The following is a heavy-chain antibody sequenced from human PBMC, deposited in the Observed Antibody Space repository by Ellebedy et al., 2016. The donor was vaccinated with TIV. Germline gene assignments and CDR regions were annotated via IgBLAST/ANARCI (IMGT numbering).Heavy chain of an antibody. Sequence: GGSLRLSCAASDFAVRTYYMTWVRQAPGKGLEWVSVIHTGGSTYYADSVRGRFTISRDNSRNTLYLQMNSLRAEDTAVYYCARALTTMKSFDVWGQGTMVTVSS. CDR2: IHTGGST. V-gene: IGHV3-66*01. D-gene: IGHD4-11*01. CDR1: DFAVRTYY. J-gene: IGHJ3*01. CDR3: ARALTTMKSFDV.